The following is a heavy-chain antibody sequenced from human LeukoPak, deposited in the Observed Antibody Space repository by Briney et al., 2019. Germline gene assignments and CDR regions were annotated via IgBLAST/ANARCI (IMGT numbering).Heavy chain of an antibody. D-gene: IGHD6-13*01. V-gene: IGHV4-38-2*02. CDR2: IYHSGST. CDR1: GYSISSGYY. J-gene: IGHJ4*02. CDR3: ARGGIAAAGH. Sequence: SETLSLTCTVSGYSISSGYYWGWIRQPPGKGLEWIGSIYHSGSTYYNPSLKSRVTISVDTSKNQFSLKLSSVTAADTAVYYCARGGIAAAGHWGQGTLVTVSS.